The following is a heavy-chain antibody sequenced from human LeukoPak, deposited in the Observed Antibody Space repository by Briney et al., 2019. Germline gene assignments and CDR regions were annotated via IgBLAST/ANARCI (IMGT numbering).Heavy chain of an antibody. J-gene: IGHJ4*02. CDR3: ALYARAPDY. D-gene: IGHD5/OR15-5a*01. CDR2: IRGDGSEN. V-gene: IGHV3-7*01. CDR1: GFTFSNYW. Sequence: PGGSLTLSCVGSGFTFSNYWMTWVRQAPGKGLEWVADIRGDGSENYYVDSVKGRFTISRDNAKNSLYLQMNSLRAEDTAVYYCALYARAPDYWGQGTLVTVSS.